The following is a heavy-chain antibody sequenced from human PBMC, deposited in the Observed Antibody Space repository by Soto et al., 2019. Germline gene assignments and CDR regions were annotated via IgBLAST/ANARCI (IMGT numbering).Heavy chain of an antibody. V-gene: IGHV4-31*03. J-gene: IGHJ4*02. Sequence: QVQLQDAGPGLVKPSQTLSLTCTVSGVSISSGASYWNWIRQHPGKGLEWLGYLYSNGGTFSNPSLKSRLSMSVDTSTSQFSLKLSSVTAGDTAVYFCARGSNNRKTSYGIYFDYWGQGILVTVSS. CDR3: ARGSNNRKTSYGIYFDY. CDR2: LYSNGGT. D-gene: IGHD1-20*01. CDR1: GVSISSGASY.